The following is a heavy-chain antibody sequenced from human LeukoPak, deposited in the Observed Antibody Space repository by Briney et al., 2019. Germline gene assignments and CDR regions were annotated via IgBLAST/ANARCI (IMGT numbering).Heavy chain of an antibody. D-gene: IGHD3-22*01. V-gene: IGHV3-11*04. Sequence: PGGSLRLSCAASGFIFSDYYMSWFRQAPGKGLEWVSYISSSGRTTYYSDSVKGRFTISRDNAKNSLYLQMNSLRAQDTAVYYCARDYDSTRDERDYYYYMDVWGKGTTVTVSS. CDR3: ARDYDSTRDERDYYYYMDV. CDR1: GFIFSDYY. J-gene: IGHJ6*03. CDR2: ISSSGRTT.